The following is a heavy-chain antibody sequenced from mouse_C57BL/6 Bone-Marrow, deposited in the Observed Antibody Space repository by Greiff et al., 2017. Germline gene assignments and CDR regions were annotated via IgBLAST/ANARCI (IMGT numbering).Heavy chain of an antibody. D-gene: IGHD1-1*01. J-gene: IGHJ2*01. Sequence: EVQGVESGGGLVPPGGSMKLSCAASGFNFSDAWLDWVRQSTEKGLEWVAEIRNKANNHATYYAESVKGRVTISRDDSKRMVYLQMNSLRAEDTGIYYCTRNYFYCDSWGQGTTLTVSS. CDR1: GFNFSDAW. CDR3: TRNYFYCDS. CDR2: IRNKANNHAT. V-gene: IGHV6-6*01.